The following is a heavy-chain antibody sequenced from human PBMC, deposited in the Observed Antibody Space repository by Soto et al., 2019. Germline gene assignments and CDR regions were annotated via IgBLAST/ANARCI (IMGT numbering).Heavy chain of an antibody. CDR2: ISYDGSNK. V-gene: IGHV3-30*18. J-gene: IGHJ4*02. CDR1: GFTFSSYG. Sequence: VGSLRLSCAASGFTFSSYGMHWVRQAPGKGLEWVAVISYDGSNKYYADSVKGRFTISRDNSKNTLYLQMNSLRAEDTAVYYCAKVDSSSSGFDYWGQGTLVTVSS. D-gene: IGHD6-6*01. CDR3: AKVDSSSSGFDY.